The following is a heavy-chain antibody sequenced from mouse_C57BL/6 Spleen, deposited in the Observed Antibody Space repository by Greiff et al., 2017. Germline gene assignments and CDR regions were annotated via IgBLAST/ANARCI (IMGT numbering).Heavy chain of an antibody. V-gene: IGHV1-52*01. CDR2: IDPSDSET. Sequence: QVQLQQPGAELVRPGSSVKLSCKASGYTFTSYWMHWVKQRPIQGLEWIGNIDPSDSETHYTQKFKDKATLTVDKSSSTAYMQLSSLTSEDSAVYYCARWDYDGRAWFAYWGQGTLVTVSA. D-gene: IGHD2-4*01. J-gene: IGHJ3*01. CDR1: GYTFTSYW. CDR3: ARWDYDGRAWFAY.